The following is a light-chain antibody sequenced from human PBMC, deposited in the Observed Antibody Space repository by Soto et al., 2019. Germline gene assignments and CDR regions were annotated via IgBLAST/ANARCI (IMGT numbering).Light chain of an antibody. J-gene: IGLJ1*01. CDR3: CSYAGSHTFV. V-gene: IGLV2-11*01. Sequence: SALTQPRSVSGSPGQSVTISCTGTSSDVGGYDYVSWYQQHPGKAPKLMIYDVSERPSGVPDRFSGSKSGNTASLTISGLQAEDEADYHCCSYAGSHTFVFGTGTKVTVL. CDR2: DVS. CDR1: SSDVGGYDY.